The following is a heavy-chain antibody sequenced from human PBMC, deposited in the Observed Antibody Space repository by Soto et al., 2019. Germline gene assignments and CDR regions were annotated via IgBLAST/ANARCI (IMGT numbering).Heavy chain of an antibody. Sequence: GSLRLSCAASGFTFSSYAMSWVRQAPGKGLEWVSAISGSGGSTYYADSVKGRFTISRDNSKNTLYLQMNSLRAEDTAVYYCAKNSGSRVVSNWFDPWGQGTLVTVSS. CDR3: AKNSGSRVVSNWFDP. V-gene: IGHV3-23*01. J-gene: IGHJ5*02. D-gene: IGHD1-26*01. CDR1: GFTFSSYA. CDR2: ISGSGGST.